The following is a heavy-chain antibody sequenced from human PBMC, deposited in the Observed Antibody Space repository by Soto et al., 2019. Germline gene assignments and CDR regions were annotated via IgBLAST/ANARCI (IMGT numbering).Heavy chain of an antibody. D-gene: IGHD5-18*01. Sequence: GGSLRLSCAASGFTFSSYAMHWVRQAPGKGLEWVAVISYDGSNKYYADSVKGRFTISRDNSKNTLYPQMNSLRAEDTAVYYCARDLVIQLWLGRGMDVWGQGTTVTVSS. CDR1: GFTFSSYA. CDR3: ARDLVIQLWLGRGMDV. CDR2: ISYDGSNK. V-gene: IGHV3-30-3*01. J-gene: IGHJ6*02.